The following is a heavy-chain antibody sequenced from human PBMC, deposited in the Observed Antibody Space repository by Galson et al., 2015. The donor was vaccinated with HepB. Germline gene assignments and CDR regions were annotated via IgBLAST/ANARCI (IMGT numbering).Heavy chain of an antibody. J-gene: IGHJ6*02. D-gene: IGHD3-3*01. V-gene: IGHV3-7*01. CDR3: ARDFRDYDFWSGHYYYYGMDV. CDR2: IKQDGSEK. Sequence: SLRLSCAASGFTFSSYWMSWVRQAPGKGLEWVANIKQDGSEKYYVDSVKGRFTISRDNAKNSLYLQMNSLRAEDTAVYYCARDFRDYDFWSGHYYYYGMDVWGQGTTVTVSS. CDR1: GFTFSSYW.